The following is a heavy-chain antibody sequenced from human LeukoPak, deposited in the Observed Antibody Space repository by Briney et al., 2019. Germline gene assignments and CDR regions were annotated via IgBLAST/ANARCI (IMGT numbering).Heavy chain of an antibody. D-gene: IGHD5-18*01. J-gene: IGHJ4*02. Sequence: ASVKVSCTASGYTFTGYYMHWVRQAPGQGLEWMGWINPNSGGTNYAQKFQGRVTMTRDTSISTAYMELSRLRSDDTAVYYCARDLGYSYGPTFDYWGQGTLVTVSS. CDR3: ARDLGYSYGPTFDY. V-gene: IGHV1-2*02. CDR1: GYTFTGYY. CDR2: INPNSGGT.